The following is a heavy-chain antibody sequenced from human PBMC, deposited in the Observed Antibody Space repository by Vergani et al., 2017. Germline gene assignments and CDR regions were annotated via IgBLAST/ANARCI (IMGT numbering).Heavy chain of an antibody. CDR3: AKDHYDFWSGYPNLSPFDL. Sequence: EMQLVESGGGLVQPGGSLRLSCAASGFTFSDHYMDWVRQAPGKGLEWVGRTRNKANSYTTEYAASVKGRFIVSRDASESSLYLQMNSLRAEDTALYYCAKDHYDFWSGYPNLSPFDLWGRGTLVTISS. D-gene: IGHD3-3*01. J-gene: IGHJ2*01. CDR1: GFTFSDHY. CDR2: TRNKANSYTT. V-gene: IGHV3-72*01.